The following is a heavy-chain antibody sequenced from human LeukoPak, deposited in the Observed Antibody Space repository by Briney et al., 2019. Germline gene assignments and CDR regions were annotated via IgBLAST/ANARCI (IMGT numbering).Heavy chain of an antibody. J-gene: IGHJ4*02. V-gene: IGHV3-23*01. CDR2: ISGSGGST. D-gene: IGHD2-8*02. CDR1: GFTFSSYV. CDR3: ASRVLALGSY. Sequence: GGSLRLSCAASGFTFSSYVMSWVRQAPGKGLEWVSAISGSGGSTYYADSVKGRFTISRDNSKNTLYLQMNSLRAEDTAVYYCASRVLALGSYWGQGTLVTVSS.